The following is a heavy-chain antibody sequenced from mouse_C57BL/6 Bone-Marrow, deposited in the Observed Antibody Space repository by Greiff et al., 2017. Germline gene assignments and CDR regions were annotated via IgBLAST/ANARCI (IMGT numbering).Heavy chain of an antibody. Sequence: VQLQQSGAELVKPGASVKLSCTASGFNIKDYYMHWVKQRTEQGLEWIGRIDPEDGETKYAPKFQGKATMTADTSSNTAYLQLSSLTSEDTAVYYCAFYDYYYFDYWGQGTTLTVSS. CDR2: IDPEDGET. D-gene: IGHD2-4*01. CDR1: GFNIKDYY. CDR3: AFYDYYYFDY. V-gene: IGHV14-2*01. J-gene: IGHJ2*01.